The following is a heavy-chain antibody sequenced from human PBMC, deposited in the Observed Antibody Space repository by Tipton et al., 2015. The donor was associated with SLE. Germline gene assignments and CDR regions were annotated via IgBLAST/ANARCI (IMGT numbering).Heavy chain of an antibody. CDR1: GGSFSGYY. CDR2: INHSGST. V-gene: IGHV4-34*01. D-gene: IGHD4-11*01. CDR3: ASRPTVTTLFDY. J-gene: IGHJ4*02. Sequence: GLVKPSETLSLTCAVYGGSFSGYYWSWIRQPPGKGLEWIGEINHSGSTNYNPSLKSRVTISVDKSKNQFSLKLSSVTAADTAVYYCASRPTVTTLFDYWGQGTLVTVSS.